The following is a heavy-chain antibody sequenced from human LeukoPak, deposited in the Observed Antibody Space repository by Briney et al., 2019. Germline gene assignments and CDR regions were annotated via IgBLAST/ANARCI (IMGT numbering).Heavy chain of an antibody. Sequence: SETLSLTCTVSGGSISSYYWSWLRPPPGKGLEWIGYIYYSGSTNYNPPLKSRVTISVDTSKNQFSLKLSSVTAADTAVYYCASQDIVATGTGFDYWGQGTLVTVSS. CDR1: GGSISSYY. J-gene: IGHJ4*02. CDR3: ASQDIVATGTGFDY. CDR2: IYYSGST. V-gene: IGHV4-59*08. D-gene: IGHD5-12*01.